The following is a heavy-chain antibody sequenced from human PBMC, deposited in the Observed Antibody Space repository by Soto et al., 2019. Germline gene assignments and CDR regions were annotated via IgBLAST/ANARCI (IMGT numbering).Heavy chain of an antibody. J-gene: IGHJ4*02. CDR1: GFTFSNYG. V-gene: IGHV3-33*01. CDR3: ARDYYAQVGARTYFDY. CDR2: IWFDGSNK. D-gene: IGHD3-10*01. Sequence: GGSLRLSCAASGFTFSNYGMHWVRQAPGKGLEWVAIIWFDGSNKYYADSVKGRFTISRDNSKNTLYVQMNSLRAEDTAVYYCARDYYAQVGARTYFDYWGQGTLVTVSS.